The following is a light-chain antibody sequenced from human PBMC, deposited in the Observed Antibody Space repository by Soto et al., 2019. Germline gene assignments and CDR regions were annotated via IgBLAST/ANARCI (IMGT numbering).Light chain of an antibody. CDR1: QSLVYSDGDTF. V-gene: IGKV2-30*01. J-gene: IGKJ3*01. CDR3: MQAIYWPFT. Sequence: DVVLTQSPLFLPVTLGQPASISCRSSQSLVYSDGDTFLSWFQQRPGQPPRRLIYKVSNRDTGVPVRFSGSGSGTDFTLKISRVEAEDVGVYFCMQAIYWPFTFGPGTKVDIK. CDR2: KVS.